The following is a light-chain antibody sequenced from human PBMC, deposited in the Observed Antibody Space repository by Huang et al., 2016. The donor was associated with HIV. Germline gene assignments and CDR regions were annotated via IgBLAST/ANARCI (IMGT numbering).Light chain of an antibody. J-gene: IGKJ2*01. V-gene: IGKV1-39*01. Sequence: DFQMTYSPSSLSASVGDRVTISCRASQTIVKSVNWYQQWPGKAPRLIFYAASRLHIGVPTKFSGYGSGTHFTLTINSLQPEDVATYYCQQSAITPYTFGQGTKLDIK. CDR3: QQSAITPYT. CDR1: QTIVKS. CDR2: AAS.